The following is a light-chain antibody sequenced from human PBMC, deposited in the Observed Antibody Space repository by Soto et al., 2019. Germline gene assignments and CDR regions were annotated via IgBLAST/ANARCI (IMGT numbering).Light chain of an antibody. CDR1: QTISSF. CDR2: SAS. CDR3: QHSYSAPPT. V-gene: IGKV1-39*01. Sequence: DIQMTQSPSSLSASVGDRVTITCRASQTISSFLNWYQQKPGKAPKLLIYSASSLQSGVPSRFSDSGSETDFTLNISSLQPEDFATYYCQHSYSAPPTFGQGTRLQVK. J-gene: IGKJ5*01.